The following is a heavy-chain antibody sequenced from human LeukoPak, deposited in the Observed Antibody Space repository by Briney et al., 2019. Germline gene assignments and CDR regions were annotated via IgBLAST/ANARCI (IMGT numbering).Heavy chain of an antibody. CDR2: ISYDGSKK. CDR1: LFTFSSYA. V-gene: IGHV3-30*04. J-gene: IGHJ3*02. D-gene: IGHD2-21*02. Sequence: GRSLRHSRAASLFTFSSYAMHWVRPAPGRGLEWVAVISYDGSKKYYTDSVRGRFTVSRDNSKNMLYLQMNSLRAEDTAVYCCASGNLIVLVTAIFQGGAFDIWGQGTMVTVSS. CDR3: ASGNLIVLVTAIFQGGAFDI.